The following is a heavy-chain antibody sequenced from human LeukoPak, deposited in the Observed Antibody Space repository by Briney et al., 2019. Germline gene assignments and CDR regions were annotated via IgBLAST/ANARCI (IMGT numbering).Heavy chain of an antibody. D-gene: IGHD3-10*01. Sequence: PGGSLRLSCAASGFIFSSYPMSWVRQAPGKGLEWVSAISATVENTYYADSVKGRFSSSRDNSRNTVYLQMNSLRPEDTAVYYCANQRGGFWGQGTLVTVSS. CDR1: GFIFSSYP. J-gene: IGHJ4*02. CDR3: ANQRGGF. V-gene: IGHV3-23*01. CDR2: ISATVENT.